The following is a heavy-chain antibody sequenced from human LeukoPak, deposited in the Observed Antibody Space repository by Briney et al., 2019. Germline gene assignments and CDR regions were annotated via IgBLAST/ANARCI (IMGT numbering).Heavy chain of an antibody. J-gene: IGHJ3*02. V-gene: IGHV1-2*02. CDR1: GYTFTGYY. D-gene: IGHD3-22*01. CDR2: INPNSGGT. CDR3: ARGHNYYDSSGYYSYAFDI. Sequence: ASVKVSCKASGYTFTGYYMHWVRQAPGQGLEWMGWINPNSGGTNYAQKFQGRVTITRNTSISTAYMELSSLRSEDTAVYYCARGHNYYDSSGYYSYAFDIWGRGTMVTVSS.